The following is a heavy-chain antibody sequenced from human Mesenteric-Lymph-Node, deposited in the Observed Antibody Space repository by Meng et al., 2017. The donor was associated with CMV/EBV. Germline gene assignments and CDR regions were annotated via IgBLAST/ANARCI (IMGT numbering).Heavy chain of an antibody. Sequence: SGGGFSSYAITWVRQAPGQGLEWIGGTIPMFRTVTFAQKFQDRVTITTEESTNTAYMELSSLRSQDTAVYYCARALGDYLDVYYFDYWGQGTLVTVSS. CDR3: ARALGDYLDVYYFDY. CDR1: GGGFSSYA. J-gene: IGHJ4*02. D-gene: IGHD4-17*01. CDR2: TIPMFRTV. V-gene: IGHV1-69*05.